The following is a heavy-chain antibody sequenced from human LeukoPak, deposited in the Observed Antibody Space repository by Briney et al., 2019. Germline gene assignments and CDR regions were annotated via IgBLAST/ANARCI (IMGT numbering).Heavy chain of an antibody. Sequence: GGSLRLSCTASGLTFSTSGFNWVRQAPGKGLEWVASIGPTGSDRYHADSIKGRFTISRDNANNFLYLQMNSLRAEDTAVYYCATETNGRHYDYWVQGTLLTVSS. CDR2: IGPTGSDR. CDR1: GLTFSTSG. D-gene: IGHD1-14*01. J-gene: IGHJ4*02. CDR3: ATETNGRHYDY. V-gene: IGHV3-21*06.